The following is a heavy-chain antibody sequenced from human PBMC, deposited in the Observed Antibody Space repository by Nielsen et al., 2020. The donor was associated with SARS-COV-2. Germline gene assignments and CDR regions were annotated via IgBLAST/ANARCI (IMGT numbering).Heavy chain of an antibody. Sequence: GSLRLSCTVSGGSISSSSYYWGWIRQPPGKGLEWIGSIYYSGSTYYNPSLKSRVTISVDTSKNQFSLKLSSVTAADTAVYYCARHKGFGAFDIWGQGTMVTVSS. CDR2: IYYSGST. J-gene: IGHJ3*02. D-gene: IGHD3-16*01. CDR1: GGSISSSSYY. CDR3: ARHKGFGAFDI. V-gene: IGHV4-39*01.